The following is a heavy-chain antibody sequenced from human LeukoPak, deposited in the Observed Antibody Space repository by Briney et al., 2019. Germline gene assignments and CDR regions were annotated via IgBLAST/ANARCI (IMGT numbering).Heavy chain of an antibody. CDR1: GFTFSSYS. CDR3: ARDRQWLGVDF. CDR2: ISSSGSYI. D-gene: IGHD6-19*01. J-gene: IGHJ4*02. V-gene: IGHV3-21*01. Sequence: GGSLRLSCAASGFTFSSYSMNWVRQAPGKGLEWVSFISSSGSYIYYADSVKGRFTISRDNAKNSLYLQMNSLRAEDTAVYYCARDRQWLGVDFWGQGTLVTVSS.